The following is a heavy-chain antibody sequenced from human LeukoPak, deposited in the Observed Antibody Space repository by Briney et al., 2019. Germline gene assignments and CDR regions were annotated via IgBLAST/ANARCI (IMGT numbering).Heavy chain of an antibody. CDR3: ARRTFGGVIAY. D-gene: IGHD3-16*02. V-gene: IGHV4-34*01. Sequence: SETLSLTYAVYGGSFNGYYCSWIRQPPGKGLEWIGEINHSGSTTYSPSLKSRVTLSVDTSKNQFSLRLSSVTPADPAVYYCARRTFGGVIAYWGQGTLVTVSS. J-gene: IGHJ4*02. CDR2: INHSGST. CDR1: GGSFNGYY.